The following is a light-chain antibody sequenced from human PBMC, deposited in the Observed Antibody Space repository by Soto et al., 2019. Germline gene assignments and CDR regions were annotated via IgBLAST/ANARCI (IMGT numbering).Light chain of an antibody. V-gene: IGKV3-20*01. J-gene: IGKJ1*01. CDR2: GAS. CDR3: QQFGCSWWP. Sequence: ETVLTQSPGTLSLSPGERATLSCRASQTVGTYLAWYQHKPGQAPRLLVFGASSRATGGPDRFSGSGSGTDFTLTISRVEPADSAMYYCQQFGCSWWPFAQGTKVAIK. CDR1: QTVGTY.